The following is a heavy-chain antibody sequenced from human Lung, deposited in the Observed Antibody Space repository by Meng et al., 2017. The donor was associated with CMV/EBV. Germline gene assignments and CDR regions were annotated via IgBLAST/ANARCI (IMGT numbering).Heavy chain of an antibody. D-gene: IGHD2-15*01. CDR2: IYYTGST. CDR1: GGSISSGDYY. CDR3: ARVGGCSGGGCYHRLFDY. J-gene: IGHJ4*02. Sequence: VQLRESGPRLVKPSQTLSPTCTVSGGSISSGDYYWIWIRQPPGKGLEWIGYIYYTGSTYSNPSLKSRVIISVDTSKNQFSLKLNSVTAADTAVYYCARVGGCSGGGCYHRLFDYWGQGTLVTVSS. V-gene: IGHV4-30-4*01.